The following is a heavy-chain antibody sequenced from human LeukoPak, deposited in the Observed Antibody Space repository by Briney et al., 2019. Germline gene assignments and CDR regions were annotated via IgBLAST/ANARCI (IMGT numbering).Heavy chain of an antibody. CDR2: ISSSSSYI. V-gene: IGHV3-21*01. CDR3: ARDRDDYPYY. J-gene: IGHJ4*02. CDR1: GFTFSSYS. Sequence: PGGSLRLSCAASGFTFSSYSMNWVRQAPGKGPEWVSSISSSSSYIYYADSVKGRFTISRDSAKNSLYLQMNSLRAEDTAVYYCARDRDDYPYYWGQGTLVTVSS. D-gene: IGHD4-11*01.